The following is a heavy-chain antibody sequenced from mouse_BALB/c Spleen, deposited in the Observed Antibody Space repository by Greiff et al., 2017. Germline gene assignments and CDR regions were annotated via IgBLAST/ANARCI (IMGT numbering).Heavy chain of an antibody. J-gene: IGHJ2*01. CDR3: ARFDYDDGYYFDY. CDR2: IYPGGGYT. V-gene: IGHV1-63*02. D-gene: IGHD2-4*01. Sequence: VQLQESGAELVRPGTSVKISCKASGYTFTNYWLGWVKQRPGHGLEWIGDIYPGGGYTNYNEKFKGKATLTADTSSSTAYMQLSSLTSEDSAVYFCARFDYDDGYYFDYWGQGTTLTVSA. CDR1: GYTFTNYW.